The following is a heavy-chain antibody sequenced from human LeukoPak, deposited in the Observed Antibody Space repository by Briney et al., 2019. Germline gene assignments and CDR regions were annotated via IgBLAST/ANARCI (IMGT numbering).Heavy chain of an antibody. CDR1: GDTSNSHA. J-gene: IGHJ4*02. Sequence: SVKVSCKASGDTSNSHAISWVRQAPGQGLEWMGRIIPNLGTTNRAQNFQDRVTLTADKSTNTAYMELTSLTSDDTAVYYCATTNDGGGYQWGDFFDFWGQGTLVTVSS. D-gene: IGHD3-22*01. CDR2: IIPNLGTT. V-gene: IGHV1-69*04. CDR3: ATTNDGGGYQWGDFFDF.